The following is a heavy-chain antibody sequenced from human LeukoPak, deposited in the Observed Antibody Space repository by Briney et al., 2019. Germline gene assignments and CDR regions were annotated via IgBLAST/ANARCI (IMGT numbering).Heavy chain of an antibody. V-gene: IGHV1-46*01. Sequence: ASVKVSCKASGYTFTSYGISWVRQAPGQGLEWMGIINPSGGSTSYAQKFQGRVTMTRDMSTSTVYMELRSLKSEDTAVYYCARDNSVGDIAWWFDPWGQGTLVTVSS. CDR3: ARDNSVGDIAWWFDP. CDR2: INPSGGST. D-gene: IGHD3-10*01. J-gene: IGHJ5*02. CDR1: GYTFTSYG.